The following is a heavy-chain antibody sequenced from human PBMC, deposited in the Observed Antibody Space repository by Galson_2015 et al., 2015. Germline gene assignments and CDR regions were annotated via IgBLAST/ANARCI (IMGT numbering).Heavy chain of an antibody. CDR2: INPNSGGT. Sequence: SVKVSCKASGYTFSGYFLHWVRQAPGQGLEWTGRINPNSGGTNYTQKFQGRVTMTRDTSISTVYMELSSLRSDDSAVYYCARGRQLLDHWGQGTLVTVSS. V-gene: IGHV1-2*06. CDR3: ARGRQLLDH. D-gene: IGHD2-2*01. J-gene: IGHJ4*02. CDR1: GYTFSGYF.